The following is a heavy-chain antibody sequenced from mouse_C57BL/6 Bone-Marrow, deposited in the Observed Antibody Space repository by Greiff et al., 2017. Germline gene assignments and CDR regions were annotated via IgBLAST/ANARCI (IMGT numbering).Heavy chain of an antibody. D-gene: IGHD2-4*01. CDR3: ARPPIYYDYDDGYYAMDY. V-gene: IGHV5-6*01. J-gene: IGHJ4*01. Sequence: EVILVESGGDLVKPGGSLKLSCAASGFTFSSYGMSWVRQTPDKRLEWVATISTGGSYIYYPDSVKGRFTISRDNAKNTLYLQVSNMKSEDTSMYYCARPPIYYDYDDGYYAMDYWGQGTSVTVSS. CDR2: ISTGGSYI. CDR1: GFTFSSYG.